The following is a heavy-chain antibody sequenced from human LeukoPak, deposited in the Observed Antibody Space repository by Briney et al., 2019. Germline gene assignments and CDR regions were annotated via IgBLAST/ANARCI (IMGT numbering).Heavy chain of an antibody. Sequence: GGSLRLSCAASGFTFSSYSMNWVRQAPGKGLEWVSSISSGNSYIYYADSVKGRFTISRDYAKNSLYLQMNSLRAEDTAVYYCARAQRGYCSSTTCLYYFDYWGQGTLVTVSS. CDR3: ARAQRGYCSSTTCLYYFDY. V-gene: IGHV3-21*01. CDR2: ISSGNSYI. J-gene: IGHJ4*02. CDR1: GFTFSSYS. D-gene: IGHD2-2*01.